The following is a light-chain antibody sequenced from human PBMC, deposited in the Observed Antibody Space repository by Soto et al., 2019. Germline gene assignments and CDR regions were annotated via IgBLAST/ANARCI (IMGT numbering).Light chain of an antibody. Sequence: EIVMTPSPATLSVSPCERATLSSSASQSVSSNLAWYQQKPGQAPRLLIYGASTRATGIPARFSGSGSGTEFTLTISSLQSEDFAVYYCQQYNNWLWTFGQGTKVDIK. CDR2: GAS. V-gene: IGKV3-15*01. CDR1: QSVSSN. CDR3: QQYNNWLWT. J-gene: IGKJ1*01.